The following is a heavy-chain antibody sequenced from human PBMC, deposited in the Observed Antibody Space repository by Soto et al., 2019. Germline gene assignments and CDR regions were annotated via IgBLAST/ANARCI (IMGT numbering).Heavy chain of an antibody. V-gene: IGHV4-59*01. D-gene: IGHD6-13*01. J-gene: IGHJ4*02. Sequence: PSETLSLTCTVSGGSISSYYWSWIRQPPGKGLEWIGYIYYSGSTNYNPSLKSRVTISVDTSKNQFSLKLSSVTAADTAVYYCARGGIAAAGTPTKNDYWGQGTLVTVSS. CDR2: IYYSGST. CDR3: ARGGIAAAGTPTKNDY. CDR1: GGSISSYY.